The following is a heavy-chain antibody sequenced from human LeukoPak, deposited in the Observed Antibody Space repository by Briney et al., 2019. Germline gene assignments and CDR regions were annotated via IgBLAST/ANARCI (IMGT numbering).Heavy chain of an antibody. J-gene: IGHJ4*02. CDR1: GGSFSSYA. V-gene: IGHV1-69*05. CDR2: IIPIFGTA. D-gene: IGHD1-26*01. Sequence: SVKVSCKASGGSFSSYAISWVRQAPGQGLEWMGRIIPIFGTANYAQKFQGRVTITTDESTSTAYMELSSLRSEDTAVYYCATRPVGVGADIDYWGQGTLVTVSS. CDR3: ATRPVGVGADIDY.